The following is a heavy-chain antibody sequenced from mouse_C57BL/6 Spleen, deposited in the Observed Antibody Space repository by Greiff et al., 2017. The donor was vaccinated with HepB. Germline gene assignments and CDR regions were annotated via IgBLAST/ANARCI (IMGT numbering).Heavy chain of an antibody. Sequence: EVKLVESGGGLVKPGGSLKLSCAVSGFTFSDYGMHWVRQAPEKGLEWVAYISSGSSTIYYADTVKGRFTISRENAKNTLFLQMTSLRSEDTAMYYCARGALYYGSSYYFDYWGQGTTLTVSS. CDR1: GFTFSDYG. CDR3: ARGALYYGSSYYFDY. CDR2: ISSGSSTI. V-gene: IGHV5-17*01. D-gene: IGHD1-1*01. J-gene: IGHJ2*01.